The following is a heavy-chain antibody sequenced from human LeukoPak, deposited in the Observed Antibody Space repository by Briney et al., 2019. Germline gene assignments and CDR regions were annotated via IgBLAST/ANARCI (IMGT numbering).Heavy chain of an antibody. Sequence: SETLSLTCTVSGGSISSYHWSWIRQPPGKGLEWIGYISYSGSTNYNPSLKSRVTISVHTSKNQFSLQLSSVTAADTAVYYCARHLDCYGSGSYEYWGQGTLVTVSS. V-gene: IGHV4-59*08. CDR1: GGSISSYH. D-gene: IGHD3-10*01. CDR2: ISYSGST. J-gene: IGHJ4*02. CDR3: ARHLDCYGSGSYEY.